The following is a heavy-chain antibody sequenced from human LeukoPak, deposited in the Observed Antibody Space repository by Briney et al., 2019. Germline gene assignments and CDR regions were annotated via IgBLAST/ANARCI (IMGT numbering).Heavy chain of an antibody. V-gene: IGHV4-31*03. D-gene: IGHD3-22*01. J-gene: IGHJ4*02. Sequence: SQTLSLTCTVSGASFSSGDQYRNWIRQSPGKGLEWIGSIHPSGRLYNNSSLESRVTISIDTSKNQFSLNLNSVTAADTAVYFCSRGLDSRKLGYWGQGTLVTVSS. CDR2: IHPSGRL. CDR3: SRGLDSRKLGY. CDR1: GASFSSGDQY.